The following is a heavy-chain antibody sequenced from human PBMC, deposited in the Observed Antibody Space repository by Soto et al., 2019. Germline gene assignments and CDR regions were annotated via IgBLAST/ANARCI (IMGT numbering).Heavy chain of an antibody. D-gene: IGHD5-12*01. Sequence: GGSLRLSCAASGFTFSSYAMTWVRQAPGKGLEWVSTISGSGTSTYYADSVEGRFTFSRDNSKNTLYLQMDSLRAEDTAIYYCSKESLRGSFAYCGQGSLVPGSS. J-gene: IGHJ4*02. CDR3: SKESLRGSFAY. CDR2: ISGSGTST. V-gene: IGHV3-23*01. CDR1: GFTFSSYA.